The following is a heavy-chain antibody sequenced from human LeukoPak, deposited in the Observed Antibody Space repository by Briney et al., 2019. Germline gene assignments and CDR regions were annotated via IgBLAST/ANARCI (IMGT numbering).Heavy chain of an antibody. CDR2: IYHSGST. Sequence: SETLSLSCAASGFTFSSYYNCCFLQHPPGKLLEGTGSIYHSGSTYYTHSLKSRITISVDNSKNTLSLKLNSVTAADTAVYYCARTTGGGDTYNYFYYYYMDVWGKGTTVTISS. V-gene: IGHV4-38-2*01. D-gene: IGHD1-14*01. CDR3: ARTTGGGDTYNYFYYYYMDV. CDR1: GFTFSSYYN. J-gene: IGHJ6*03.